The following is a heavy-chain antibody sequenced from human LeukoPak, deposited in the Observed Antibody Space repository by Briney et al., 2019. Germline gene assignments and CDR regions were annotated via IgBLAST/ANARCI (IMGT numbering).Heavy chain of an antibody. CDR2: ISYDGSNK. J-gene: IGHJ4*02. CDR3: AKGRGDYEYYFDY. CDR1: GFSFSSYG. D-gene: IGHD4-17*01. Sequence: GRSLRLSCAASGFSFSSYGMHWVRQAPGKGLEWVAVISYDGSNKYYADSVKGRFTISRDNSKNTLYLQMNSLRAEDTAVYYRAKGRGDYEYYFDYWGQGTLVTVSS. V-gene: IGHV3-30*18.